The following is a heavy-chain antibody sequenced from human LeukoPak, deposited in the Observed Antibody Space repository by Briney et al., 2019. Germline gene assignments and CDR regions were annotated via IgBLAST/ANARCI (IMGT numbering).Heavy chain of an antibody. CDR3: ARGMRLRSWFDP. CDR1: GFTVSSNY. Sequence: GGSLRLSCAASGFTVSSNYMSWVRQAPGKGLEWVSVIYSGGSTYYADSVKGRFTISRDNSKNTLYLQMNSLRAEDTDVYYCARGMRLRSWFDPWGQGTLVTVSS. CDR2: IYSGGST. D-gene: IGHD2-21*02. J-gene: IGHJ5*02. V-gene: IGHV3-53*01.